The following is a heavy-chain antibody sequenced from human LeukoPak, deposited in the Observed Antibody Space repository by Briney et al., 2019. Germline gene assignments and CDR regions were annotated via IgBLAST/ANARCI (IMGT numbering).Heavy chain of an antibody. CDR1: GGSFSGYY. Sequence: SETLSLTCAVYGGSFSGYYWSWIRQPPGKGLEWIGEINHSGSTNYNPSLKSRVTISLDRSNNQFSLRLNSVTAADTAVYYCARMAGRTVDHWGQGTLVTVSS. J-gene: IGHJ4*02. CDR2: INHSGST. CDR3: ARMAGRTVDH. D-gene: IGHD1-1*01. V-gene: IGHV4-34*01.